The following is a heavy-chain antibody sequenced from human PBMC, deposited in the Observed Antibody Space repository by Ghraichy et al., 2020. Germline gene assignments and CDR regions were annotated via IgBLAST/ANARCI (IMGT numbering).Heavy chain of an antibody. CDR2: IFYSGTT. J-gene: IGHJ4*02. D-gene: IGHD6-13*01. V-gene: IGHV4-59*01. CDR1: GASFSSSY. CDR3: ASHPKSAAIDY. Sequence: SETLSLTCTVSGASFSSSYWSWIRQPPGKGPEWIGYIFYSGTTNYNPSLRSRVTMSLDTFKNQFSLKLTSVTAADTAVYYCASHPKSAAIDYWGQGTLVTVS.